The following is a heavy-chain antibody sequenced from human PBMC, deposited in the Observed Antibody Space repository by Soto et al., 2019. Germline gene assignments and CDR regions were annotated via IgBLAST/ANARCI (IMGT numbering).Heavy chain of an antibody. Sequence: QVQLQESGPGLVKPSQTLSLTCTVSGVSSSSGGYYWGWIRQHPGKGLEWIGYIYYSGSTYYNPSLKSRVTISVDTSKNQFSLKLSSVTAADTAVYYCAREGNTKQPTANIDYWGQGTLVTVSS. CDR2: IYYSGST. CDR3: AREGNTKQPTANIDY. CDR1: GVSSSSGGYY. D-gene: IGHD1-1*01. J-gene: IGHJ4*02. V-gene: IGHV4-31*03.